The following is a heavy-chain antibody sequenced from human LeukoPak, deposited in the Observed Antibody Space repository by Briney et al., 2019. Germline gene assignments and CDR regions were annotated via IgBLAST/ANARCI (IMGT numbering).Heavy chain of an antibody. D-gene: IGHD3-16*02. CDR1: GGSFSGYY. CDR2: INHSGST. V-gene: IGHV4-34*01. CDR3: ARGSQYYDYVWGSYRYSGYYFDY. Sequence: SETLSLTCAVYGGSFSGYYWSWIRQPPGKGLEWIGEINHSGSTNYNPSLKSRVTISVDTSKNQFSLKLSSVTAADTAVYYCARGSQYYDYVWGSYRYSGYYFDYWGQGTLVTVSS. J-gene: IGHJ4*02.